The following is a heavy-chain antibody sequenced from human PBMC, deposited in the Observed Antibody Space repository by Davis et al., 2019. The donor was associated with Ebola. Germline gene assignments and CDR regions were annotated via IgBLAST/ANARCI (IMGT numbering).Heavy chain of an antibody. D-gene: IGHD6-6*01. CDR3: ARPIRTSSSEALDS. CDR1: GYTFTSYG. CDR2: MNPKSGNT. J-gene: IGHJ4*02. V-gene: IGHV1-8*02. Sequence: AASVKVSCKASGYTFTSYGISWVRQAAGQGLEWMGWMNPKSGNTGYAQKFQGRVTLTRDTSINTAYMELSSLRSDDTAVYYCARPIRTSSSEALDSWGQGTLVTVSS.